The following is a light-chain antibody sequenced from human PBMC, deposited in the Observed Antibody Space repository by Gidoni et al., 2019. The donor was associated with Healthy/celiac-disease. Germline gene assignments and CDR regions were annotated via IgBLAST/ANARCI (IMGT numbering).Light chain of an antibody. CDR2: DAS. J-gene: IGKJ5*01. CDR3: QQRSNWSPAVIT. V-gene: IGKV3-11*01. Sequence: EIVLTQSPASLSLSPGERATLSCRASQSVSSYLAWYQQKPGQAPRLLIYDASNRATGIPARFSGSGSGTDFTLTISSLEPEDFAVYYCQQRSNWSPAVITFGQGTRLEIK. CDR1: QSVSSY.